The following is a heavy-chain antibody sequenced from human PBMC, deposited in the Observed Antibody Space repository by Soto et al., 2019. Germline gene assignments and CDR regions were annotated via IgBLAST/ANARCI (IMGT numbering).Heavy chain of an antibody. D-gene: IGHD3-16*01. CDR2: ISYDGSNK. V-gene: IGHV3-30-3*01. J-gene: IGHJ4*02. CDR3: ATSGAHIMITFGGVMGY. CDR1: GFTFSSYA. Sequence: QVQLVESGGGVVQPGRSLRLSCAASGFTFSSYAMHWVRQAPGKGLEWVAVISYDGSNKYYADSVKGRFTISRDNSKNTLYLQMNSLRDEDTAVYYCATSGAHIMITFGGVMGYWGQGTLVTVSS.